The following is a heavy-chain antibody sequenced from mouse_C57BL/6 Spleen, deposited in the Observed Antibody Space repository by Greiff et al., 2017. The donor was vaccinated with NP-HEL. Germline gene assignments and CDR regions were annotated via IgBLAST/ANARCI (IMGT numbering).Heavy chain of an antibody. D-gene: IGHD1-1*02. CDR3: ASYAWFAY. V-gene: IGHV1-7*01. CDR1: GYTFTSYW. CDR2: INPSSGYT. Sequence: VQLQESGAELAKPGASVKLSCKASGYTFTSYWMHWVKQRPGQGLEWIGYINPSSGYTKSNQKFKDKATFTADKSSSTAYMQLSSLTYEDSAVYYCASYAWFAYWGQGTLVTVSA. J-gene: IGHJ3*01.